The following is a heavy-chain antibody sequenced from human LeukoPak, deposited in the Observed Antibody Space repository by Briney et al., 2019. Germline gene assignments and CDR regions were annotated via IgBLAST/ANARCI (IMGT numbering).Heavy chain of an antibody. CDR1: GFTFSSYW. CDR3: ARDKPRGSYYGSIFDS. Sequence: GGSLRLSCEASGFTFSSYWMSWVRQAPGKGLEWVANIRDDGGEIYYVDSVKGRFTISRDNAKSSLFLQMNSLRAEDAAVYYCARDKPRGSYYGSIFDSWGRGTLVTVSS. V-gene: IGHV3-7*01. J-gene: IGHJ4*02. CDR2: IRDDGGEI. D-gene: IGHD1-26*01.